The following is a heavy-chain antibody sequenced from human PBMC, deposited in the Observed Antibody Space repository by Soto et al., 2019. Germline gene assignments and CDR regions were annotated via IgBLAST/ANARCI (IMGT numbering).Heavy chain of an antibody. Sequence: ASVKVSCKASGYTFISYGINWVRQATGQGLEWMGWMNPNSGNTGYAQKFQGRVTMTRNTSISTAYMELSGLRSEDTAVYYCARRKITIFGVAVFYYYGMDVWGQGTTVTVSS. CDR2: MNPNSGNT. V-gene: IGHV1-8*02. CDR3: ARRKITIFGVAVFYYYGMDV. J-gene: IGHJ6*02. D-gene: IGHD3-3*01. CDR1: GYTFISYG.